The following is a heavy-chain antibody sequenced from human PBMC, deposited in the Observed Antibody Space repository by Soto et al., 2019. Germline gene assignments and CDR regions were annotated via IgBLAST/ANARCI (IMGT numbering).Heavy chain of an antibody. Sequence: QERLVESGGGVVQPGTSLRLSCAAAEFTFSNYAMHWVRQAPGMGLEWVAVIWYDESKKYYADSVKGRFTISRDNSKNTVYLQMNSLSAEDTAVYYCARDDYGMDVWGQGTTVTVSS. CDR1: EFTFSNYA. J-gene: IGHJ6*02. V-gene: IGHV3-33*01. CDR3: ARDDYGMDV. CDR2: IWYDESKK.